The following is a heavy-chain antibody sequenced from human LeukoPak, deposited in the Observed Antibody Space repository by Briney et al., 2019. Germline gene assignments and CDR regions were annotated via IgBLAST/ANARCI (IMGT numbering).Heavy chain of an antibody. J-gene: IGHJ5*02. CDR3: ASTSIVGATGWFDP. CDR2: ISSSSSTI. D-gene: IGHD1-26*01. Sequence: GGSLRLSCAASGFTFSSYSMNWVRQAPGKGLEWVSYISSSSSTIYYADSVKGRFTISRDNAKNSLYLQMNSLRAEDTAVYYCASTSIVGATGWFDPWGQGTLVTVSS. CDR1: GFTFSSYS. V-gene: IGHV3-48*01.